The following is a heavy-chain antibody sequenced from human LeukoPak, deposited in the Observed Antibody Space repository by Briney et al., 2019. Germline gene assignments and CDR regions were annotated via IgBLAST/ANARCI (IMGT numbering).Heavy chain of an antibody. Sequence: GGSLRLSCAASGFTLSSYWMSWVRQAPGKGLEWVANIKQDGSEKYYVDSVKGRFTISRDNAKNSLYLQMNSLRAEDTAVYYCARRTFDYWGQGTLVTVSS. CDR2: IKQDGSEK. J-gene: IGHJ4*02. V-gene: IGHV3-7*03. CDR1: GFTLSSYW. CDR3: ARRTFDY.